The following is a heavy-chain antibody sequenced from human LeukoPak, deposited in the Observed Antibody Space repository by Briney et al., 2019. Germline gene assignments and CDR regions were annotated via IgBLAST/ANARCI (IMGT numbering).Heavy chain of an antibody. CDR2: TYYRSKWYN. V-gene: IGHV6-1*01. Sequence: SQTLSLTCAISGDRVSSNSAAWNWIRQSPSRGLKWLGRTYYRSKWYNDYALSVKSRITINPDTSKNQFSLQLNSVTPDDTAIYYCSRSAPDFYYAMDVWGQGTTVTVSS. CDR1: GDRVSSNSAA. CDR3: SRSAPDFYYAMDV. J-gene: IGHJ6*02.